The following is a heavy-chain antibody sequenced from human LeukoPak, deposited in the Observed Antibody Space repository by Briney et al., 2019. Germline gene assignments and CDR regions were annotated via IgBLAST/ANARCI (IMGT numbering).Heavy chain of an antibody. V-gene: IGHV4-4*07. CDR1: GGSISSYY. D-gene: IGHD2-2*01. CDR3: ARTTEGYCSSTRCYGFDYYYYMDV. Sequence: PSETLSLTCTVSGGSISSYYWSWIRQPAGKGLEWIGRIYTSGSTNYNPSLRGRVTISLDMSKNQFSLKLSSVTAADTAVYYCARTTEGYCSSTRCYGFDYYYYMDVWGKGTTVTISS. J-gene: IGHJ6*03. CDR2: IYTSGST.